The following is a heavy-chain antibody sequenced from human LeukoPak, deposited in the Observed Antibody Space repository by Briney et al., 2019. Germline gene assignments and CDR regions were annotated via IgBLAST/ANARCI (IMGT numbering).Heavy chain of an antibody. J-gene: IGHJ6*02. CDR3: ARTGSLFGYYYYYGMDV. CDR2: INPNSGGT. V-gene: IGHV1-2*02. Sequence: ASVKVSCTASGYTFTGYYMHWVRQAPGQGLEWMGWINPNSGGTNYAQKFQGRVTMTRDTSISTAYVELSRLRSDDTAVYYRARTGSLFGYYYYYGMDVWGQGTTVTVSS. CDR1: GYTFTGYY. D-gene: IGHD3-16*01.